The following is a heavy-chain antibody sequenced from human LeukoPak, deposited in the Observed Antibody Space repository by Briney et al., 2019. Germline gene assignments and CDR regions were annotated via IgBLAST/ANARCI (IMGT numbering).Heavy chain of an antibody. CDR1: GYTFTGYY. CDR2: INPNSGGT. Sequence: ASVKVSCKASGYTFTGYYMHWVRQAPGQGLECMRWINPNSGGTNYAQKFQGRVTMTRDTSISTAYMELSRLRSDDTAVYYCAREGADTAIVKTHFDYWGQGTLVTVSS. V-gene: IGHV1-2*02. D-gene: IGHD5-18*01. CDR3: AREGADTAIVKTHFDY. J-gene: IGHJ4*02.